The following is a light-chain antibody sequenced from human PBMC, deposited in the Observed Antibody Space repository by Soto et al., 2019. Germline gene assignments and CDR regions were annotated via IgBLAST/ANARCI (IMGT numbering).Light chain of an antibody. Sequence: DIHMTQSPSTLSASVGDRVTITCRASQSISILLAWYQQKPGKAPHLLIYKTASLETGVPSRFSGSGSGAEFTLTISSLQPDDFATYYCQHWNDYAWTFGQGKQVEVK. CDR2: KTA. V-gene: IGKV1-5*03. J-gene: IGKJ1*01. CDR3: QHWNDYAWT. CDR1: QSISIL.